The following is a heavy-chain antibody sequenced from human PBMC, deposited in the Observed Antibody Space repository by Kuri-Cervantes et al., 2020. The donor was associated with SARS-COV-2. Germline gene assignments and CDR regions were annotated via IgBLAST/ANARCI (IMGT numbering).Heavy chain of an antibody. CDR3: AREQRGGRVPYYYYYMDV. D-gene: IGHD3-16*01. V-gene: IGHV4-38-2*02. CDR2: IYHSGST. CDR1: GHSISSGYY. Sequence: AESLSLSCTVSGHSISSGYYWGWSRQPPGKGLEWIGSIYHSGSTYYNTSLKSRVTISVNTSKNQFSLKLSSVTAADTAVYYCAREQRGGRVPYYYYYMDVWGKGTTVTVSS. J-gene: IGHJ6*03.